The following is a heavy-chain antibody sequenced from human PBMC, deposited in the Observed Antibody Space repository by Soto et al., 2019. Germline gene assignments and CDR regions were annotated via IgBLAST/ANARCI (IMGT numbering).Heavy chain of an antibody. CDR3: AGGNGWLMDN. V-gene: IGHV3-7*03. CDR2: IKKDGSQK. D-gene: IGHD6-19*01. Sequence: EVQLVESGGGLVKPGGSLRLSCAASGFSFSTYWMNWVRLAPGKGLEWVANIKKDGSQKLYVDSVEGRFTISRDNAKNSLFLQMTNLRADDTAMYYCAGGNGWLMDNWGQGTPVIVSS. J-gene: IGHJ4*02. CDR1: GFSFSTYW.